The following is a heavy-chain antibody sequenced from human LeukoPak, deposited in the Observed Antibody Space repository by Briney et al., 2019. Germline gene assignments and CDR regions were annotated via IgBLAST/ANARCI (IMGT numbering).Heavy chain of an antibody. CDR3: AKDWIQFNRVFDCFDS. CDR2: IGNTET. J-gene: IGHJ4*02. D-gene: IGHD5-18*01. CDR1: GFPFETNA. Sequence: RPGGSLRLSCATSGFPFETNAMSWVRQAPGKVLEWVATIGNTETFYADSVTGRFTISRDNSKNTVNLQMNRLRVEDTAIYYCAKDWIQFNRVFDCFDSWGQGTLVTVSS. V-gene: IGHV3-23*01.